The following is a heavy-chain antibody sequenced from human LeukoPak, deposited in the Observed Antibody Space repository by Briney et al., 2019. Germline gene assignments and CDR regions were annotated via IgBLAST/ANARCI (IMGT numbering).Heavy chain of an antibody. V-gene: IGHV4-39*07. D-gene: IGHD1-26*01. CDR3: ARGRIVGATFAFDI. Sequence: SETLSLTCTVSGGSISSSSYYWGWIRQPPGKGLEWIGSIYYSGSTYYNPSLKSRVTISVDTSKNQFSLKLSSVTAADTAVYYCARGRIVGATFAFDIWGQGTMVTVSS. CDR2: IYYSGST. J-gene: IGHJ3*02. CDR1: GGSISSSSYY.